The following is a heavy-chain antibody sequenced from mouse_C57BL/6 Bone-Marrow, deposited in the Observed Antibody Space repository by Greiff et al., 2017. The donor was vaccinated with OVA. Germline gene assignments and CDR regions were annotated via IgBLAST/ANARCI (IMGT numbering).Heavy chain of an antibody. CDR3: ARTYYGSDY. V-gene: IGHV1-26*01. CDR2: INPNNGGT. J-gene: IGHJ2*01. Sequence: EVQLQQSGPELVKPGASVKISCKASGYTFTDYYMNWVKQSHGMSLEWIGDINPNNGGTSYNQKFKGKATLTVDKSSSTAYMELRSLTSEDSAVYYCARTYYGSDYWGQGTTLTVSS. CDR1: GYTFTDYY. D-gene: IGHD1-1*01.